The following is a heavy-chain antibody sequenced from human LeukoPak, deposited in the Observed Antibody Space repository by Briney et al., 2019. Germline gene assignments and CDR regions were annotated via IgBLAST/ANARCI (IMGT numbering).Heavy chain of an antibody. V-gene: IGHV3-30*03. CDR2: ISYDGSNK. CDR3: AREFRSRRYFDY. CDR1: GFTFSSYG. Sequence: GGSLRLSCAASGFTFSSYGMHWVRQAPGKGLEWVAVISYDGSNKYYADSVKGRFTISRDNSKNTLYLQMNSLRAEDTAVYYCAREFRSRRYFDYWGQGTLVTVSS. D-gene: IGHD1-14*01. J-gene: IGHJ4*02.